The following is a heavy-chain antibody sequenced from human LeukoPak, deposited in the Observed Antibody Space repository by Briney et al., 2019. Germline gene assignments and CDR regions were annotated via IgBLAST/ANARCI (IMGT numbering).Heavy chain of an antibody. V-gene: IGHV3-7*01. CDR2: IKQDGSEK. CDR3: ARDLRYYYYYGMDV. J-gene: IGHJ6*02. Sequence: PGGSLRLSCAASGFTFNIYWMSWVRQAPGKGLEWVANIKQDGSEKYYVDSVKGRFTISRDNAKNSLYLQMNSLRAEDTAVYYCARDLRYYYYYGMDVWGQGTTVTVSS. CDR1: GFTFNIYW.